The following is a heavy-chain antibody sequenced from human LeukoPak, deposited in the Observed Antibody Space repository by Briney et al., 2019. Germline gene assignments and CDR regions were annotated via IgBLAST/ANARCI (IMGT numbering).Heavy chain of an antibody. V-gene: IGHV3-43*01. Sequence: GGSLRLSCAASGFTFDDYTMHWVRQAPGKGLEWVSLISWDGGSTYYADSVKGRFTISRDNAKNSLYLQMNSLRPEDTALYYCTKDSVAMVTTSDYWGQGTLVTVSS. CDR1: GFTFDDYT. CDR2: ISWDGGST. CDR3: TKDSVAMVTTSDY. D-gene: IGHD5-18*01. J-gene: IGHJ4*02.